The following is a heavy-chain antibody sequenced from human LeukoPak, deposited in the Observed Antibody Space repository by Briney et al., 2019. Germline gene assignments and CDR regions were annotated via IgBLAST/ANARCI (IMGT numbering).Heavy chain of an antibody. CDR2: IYHSGST. J-gene: IGHJ4*02. V-gene: IGHV4-4*02. CDR3: ARHCSGGSCYPPSGAL. Sequence: SGTLSLTCAVSGGSISSSNWWSWVRQPPGKGLEWIGEIYHSGSTNYNPSLKSRVTISVDKSKNQFSLKLSSVTAADTAVCYCARHCSGGSCYPPSGALWSQGTLVTVSS. D-gene: IGHD2-15*01. CDR1: GGSISSSNW.